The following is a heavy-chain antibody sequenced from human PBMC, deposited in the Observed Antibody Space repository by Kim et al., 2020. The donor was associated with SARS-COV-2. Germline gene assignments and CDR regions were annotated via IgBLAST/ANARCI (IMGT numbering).Heavy chain of an antibody. V-gene: IGHV3-30*02. CDR3: AKLYSGYDYLDY. D-gene: IGHD5-12*01. J-gene: IGHJ4*02. Sequence: YYADSEKGRFTISRDTSKNTLYLQMNSLRAEDTAVYYCAKLYSGYDYLDYWGQGTLVTVSS.